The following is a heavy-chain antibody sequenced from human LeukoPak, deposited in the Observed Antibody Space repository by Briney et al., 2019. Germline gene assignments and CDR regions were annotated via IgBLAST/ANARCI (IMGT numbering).Heavy chain of an antibody. Sequence: GRSLRLSCAASGFTFSSYGMHWVRQAPGKGLEWVAVISYDGSNKYYADSVKGRFTISRDNSKNTLYLQMNSLRAEDTAVYHCAKGTAMVWGQGTMVTVSS. D-gene: IGHD5-18*01. CDR3: AKGTAMV. V-gene: IGHV3-30*18. CDR1: GFTFSSYG. CDR2: ISYDGSNK. J-gene: IGHJ3*01.